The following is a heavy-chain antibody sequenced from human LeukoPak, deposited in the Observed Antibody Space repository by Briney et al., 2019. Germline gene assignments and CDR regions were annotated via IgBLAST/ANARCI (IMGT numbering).Heavy chain of an antibody. Sequence: GGSLRLSCAASGFSFSSYGMHWVRQAPVKGLEWLAVIWCDGSNKYYADSVKGRFTISRDNSKNTLYLQMNSLRAEDTAVYYCARDFRGRYQLLEGYYYYYGMDVWGQGTTVTVSS. CDR2: IWCDGSNK. CDR3: ARDFRGRYQLLEGYYYYYGMDV. J-gene: IGHJ6*02. D-gene: IGHD2-2*01. CDR1: GFSFSSYG. V-gene: IGHV3-33*01.